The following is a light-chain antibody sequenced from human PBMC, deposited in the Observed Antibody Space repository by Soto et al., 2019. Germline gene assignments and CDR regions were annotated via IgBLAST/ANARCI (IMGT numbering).Light chain of an antibody. CDR3: QQSYSTAVLT. CDR1: QNINNY. V-gene: IGKV1-39*01. CDR2: TAS. J-gene: IGKJ4*01. Sequence: DIPMTQSPSSLSASVGDRVTITCRANQNINNYFNWYQQKPGKAPNLLIYTASSLHRGVPSRFSGSGSGTDFTLTISGLKPEDFATYYCQQSYSTAVLTFGGGTRVEI.